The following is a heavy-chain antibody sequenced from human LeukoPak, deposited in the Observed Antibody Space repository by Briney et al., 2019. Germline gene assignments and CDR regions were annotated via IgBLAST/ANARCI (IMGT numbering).Heavy chain of an antibody. V-gene: IGHV3-74*01. D-gene: IGHD4-23*01. Sequence: EAGGSLRLSCAASGFTFSSYWMHWVRQAPGKGLVWVSRINSDGSSTSYADSVKGRFTISRDNAKNTLYRQMNSLSAEDTAVYYCARGSTVANYAFDIWGQGTMVTVSS. J-gene: IGHJ3*02. CDR1: GFTFSSYW. CDR3: ARGSTVANYAFDI. CDR2: INSDGSST.